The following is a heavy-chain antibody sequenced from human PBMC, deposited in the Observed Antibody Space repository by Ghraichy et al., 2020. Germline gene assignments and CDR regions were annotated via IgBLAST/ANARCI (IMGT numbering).Heavy chain of an antibody. CDR3: ARGTIRGWLPPPAQFDF. Sequence: GGSLRLSCKGSEYIFTNYWIGWVRQMPGKGLECMWIINPADSVTKYSPSFQGQVTISADKSISAAYLQWSSLTASDTAIYYCARGTIRGWLPPPAQFDFWGQGTQVTVSS. D-gene: IGHD3-22*01. J-gene: IGHJ4*02. CDR2: INPADSVT. V-gene: IGHV5-51*01. CDR1: EYIFTNYW.